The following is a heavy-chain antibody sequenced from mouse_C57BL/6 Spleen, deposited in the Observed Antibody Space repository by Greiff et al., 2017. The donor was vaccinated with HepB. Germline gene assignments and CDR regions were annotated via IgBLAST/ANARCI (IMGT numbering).Heavy chain of an antibody. CDR3: ARTVYSNSYYFDY. Sequence: QVQLQQPGAELVKPGASVKLSCKASGYTFTSYWMQWVKQRPGQGLEWIGEIDPSDSYTNYNQKFKGKATLTVDTSSSTAYMQLSSLPSEDSAVYYCARTVYSNSYYFDYWGQGTTLTVSS. CDR2: IDPSDSYT. J-gene: IGHJ2*01. D-gene: IGHD2-5*01. CDR1: GYTFTSYW. V-gene: IGHV1-50*01.